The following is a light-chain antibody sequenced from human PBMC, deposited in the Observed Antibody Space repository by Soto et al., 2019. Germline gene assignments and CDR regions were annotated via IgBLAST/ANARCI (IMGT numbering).Light chain of an antibody. J-gene: IGKJ4*01. CDR3: QQYGSVPLT. V-gene: IGKV3-20*01. CDR1: QSVSTSY. CDR2: GAS. Sequence: EIVLTQSPGTLSLSPGERATLSCRASQSVSTSYLAWYQQKPGQAPSLLIYGASSRATGIPDRFSGSGSGADFNLTISRLEPEDFAVYYCQQYGSVPLTFGGGTKVEIK.